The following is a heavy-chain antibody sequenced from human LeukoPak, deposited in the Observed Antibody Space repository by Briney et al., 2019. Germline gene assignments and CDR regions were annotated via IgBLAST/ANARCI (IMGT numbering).Heavy chain of an antibody. Sequence: GGSLRLSCAASGFTFSSYGMSWVRQAPGKGLEWVSAISGSGGSTYYADSVKGRFTISRDNSKNTLYLQMNSLRAEDTAVYYCARGGRISMGAFGYWDQGALVTVSS. V-gene: IGHV3-23*01. CDR2: ISGSGGST. D-gene: IGHD1-26*01. J-gene: IGHJ4*02. CDR3: ARGGRISMGAFGY. CDR1: GFTFSSYG.